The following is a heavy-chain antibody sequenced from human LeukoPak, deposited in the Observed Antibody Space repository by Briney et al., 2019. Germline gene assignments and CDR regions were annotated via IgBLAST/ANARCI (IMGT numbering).Heavy chain of an antibody. J-gene: IGHJ4*02. CDR3: ARVGNYGDMPIDY. V-gene: IGHV3-53*01. CDR1: GVPLNSHH. Sequence: GSLKTPRSTPGVPLNSHHHSRVPPAPGKGPEWVSVIYSGGSTYYADSVKGRFTISRDNSKNTLYLQMNSLRAEDTAAYYCARVGNYGDMPIDYWGQGTLVTVSS. D-gene: IGHD4-17*01. CDR2: IYSGGST.